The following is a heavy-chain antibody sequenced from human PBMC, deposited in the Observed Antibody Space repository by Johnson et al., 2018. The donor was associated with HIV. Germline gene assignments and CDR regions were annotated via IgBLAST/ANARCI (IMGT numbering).Heavy chain of an antibody. CDR1: GFTFDDYA. CDR3: ARELWELNAFDI. V-gene: IGHV3-9*01. J-gene: IGHJ3*02. D-gene: IGHD1-26*01. CDR2: ISWNSGSI. Sequence: VQLVESGGGLVQPGRSLRLSCAASGFTFDDYAMHWVRQIPGKGLEWVSGISWNSGSIDYADSVKGRFTISRDNAKNSLYLQMNSLRTEDTALYYCARELWELNAFDIWGQGTLVTVSS.